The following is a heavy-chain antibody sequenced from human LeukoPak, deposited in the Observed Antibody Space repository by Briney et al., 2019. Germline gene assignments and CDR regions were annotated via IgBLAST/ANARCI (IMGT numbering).Heavy chain of an antibody. Sequence: SETLSLTCAVYGGSFSGYYWSWIRQPPGKGPEWIGEINHSGSTNYNPSLKSRVTISVDTSKNQFSLKLSSVTAADTAVYYCASCRVEYSPGTWFDPWGQGTLVTVSS. CDR1: GGSFSGYY. J-gene: IGHJ5*02. CDR3: ASCRVEYSPGTWFDP. V-gene: IGHV4-34*01. D-gene: IGHD5-18*01. CDR2: INHSGST.